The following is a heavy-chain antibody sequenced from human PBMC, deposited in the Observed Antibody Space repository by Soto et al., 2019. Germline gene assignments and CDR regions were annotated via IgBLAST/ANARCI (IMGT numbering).Heavy chain of an antibody. J-gene: IGHJ4*02. Sequence: QVQLVESGGGVVQPGRSLRLSCAASGFTFSSYAMHWVRQAPGKGLEWVAVISYDGSNKYYADSVKGRFTISGDNSKNTLYLQMNSLRAEDTAVYYCARGFPGTAGYFDYWGQGTLVTVSS. CDR3: ARGFPGTAGYFDY. CDR2: ISYDGSNK. D-gene: IGHD6-13*01. CDR1: GFTFSSYA. V-gene: IGHV3-30-3*01.